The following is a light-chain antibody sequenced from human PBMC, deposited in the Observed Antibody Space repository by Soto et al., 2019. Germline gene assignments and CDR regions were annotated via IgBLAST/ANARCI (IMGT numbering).Light chain of an antibody. CDR2: DAS. J-gene: IGKJ1*01. CDR3: QQGFSAPPWT. Sequence: DIQMTQSPSSLSASVGDRVTITCRSSQSINNYLSGYQQRPGKAPKVIIYDASSLQSGVPSRFSGSGSGTDFTLTISSLQPEDFATYYCQQGFSAPPWTFGQGTKVEV. CDR1: QSINNY. V-gene: IGKV1-39*01.